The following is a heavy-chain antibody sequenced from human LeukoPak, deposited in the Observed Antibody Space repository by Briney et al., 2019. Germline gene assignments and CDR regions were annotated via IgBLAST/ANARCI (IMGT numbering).Heavy chain of an antibody. Sequence: SETLSLTSAVYGGFFSGDYWSWIRQPPGKGLEWIGEINHSGSTNYNPSLKSRVTISVDTSKNQLSLKLSSVTAADTAVYYCARGDYSSSFISFDYWGQGTLVTVSS. D-gene: IGHD6-13*01. J-gene: IGHJ4*02. V-gene: IGHV4-34*01. CDR2: INHSGST. CDR1: GGFFSGDY. CDR3: ARGDYSSSFISFDY.